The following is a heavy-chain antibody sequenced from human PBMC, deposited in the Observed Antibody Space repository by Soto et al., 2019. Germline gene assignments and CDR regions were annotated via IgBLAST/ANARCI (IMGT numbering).Heavy chain of an antibody. CDR2: ISGSGGST. CDR1: GFTFSSYA. V-gene: IGHV3-23*01. J-gene: IGHJ4*02. D-gene: IGHD1-26*01. Sequence: QSGGSLRLSCAASGFTFSSYAMSWVRQAPGKGLEWVSAISGSGGSTYYADSVKGRFTISRDNSKNTLYLQMNSLRAEDTAVYYCAKRRMGATIWNYFDYWGQGTLVTVSS. CDR3: AKRRMGATIWNYFDY.